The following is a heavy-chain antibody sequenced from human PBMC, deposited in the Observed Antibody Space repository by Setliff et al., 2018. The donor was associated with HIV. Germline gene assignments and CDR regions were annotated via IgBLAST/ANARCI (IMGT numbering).Heavy chain of an antibody. CDR2: IKQGGSEK. CDR3: ARVADGYNSYFDY. D-gene: IGHD5-18*01. J-gene: IGHJ4*02. CDR1: GFIFSSYW. V-gene: IGHV3-7*01. Sequence: PSETLSLSCTASGFIFSSYWMSWVRQAPGKGLEWVANIKQGGSEKYYVDSVKGRFTMSRDNAKNSLFLQMHSLRAEDTAVYYCARVADGYNSYFDYWGQGTVVTVSS.